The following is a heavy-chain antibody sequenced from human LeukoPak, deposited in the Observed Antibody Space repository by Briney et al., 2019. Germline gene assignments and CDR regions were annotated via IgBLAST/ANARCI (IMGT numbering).Heavy chain of an antibody. CDR3: AKVSGGGLYYDGMDV. V-gene: IGHV3-23*01. CDR2: ISGSGGTT. Sequence: GGSLRLSRAASGFTFSSCAMSWVRQAPGKGLEWVSVISGSGGTTYYADSVKGRFTISRDSSKNTLYLQMNSLRAEDTAVYYCAKVSGGGLYYDGMDVWGQGTTVTVSS. CDR1: GFTFSSCA. D-gene: IGHD1-14*01. J-gene: IGHJ6*02.